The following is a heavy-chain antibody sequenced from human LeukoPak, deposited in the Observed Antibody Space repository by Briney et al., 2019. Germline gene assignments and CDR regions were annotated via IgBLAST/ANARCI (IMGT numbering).Heavy chain of an antibody. CDR2: ISWDGGST. Sequence: GGSLRLSCAASGFTFDDYAMHWVRQAPGKGLEWVSLISWDGGSTDYADSVKGRFTISRDNSKNSLHLQMNRLRPEDSALYYCAKDMWGGGYYDSGSYYGIDYWGQGALVTVSS. CDR1: GFTFDDYA. D-gene: IGHD3-10*01. V-gene: IGHV3-43D*03. J-gene: IGHJ4*02. CDR3: AKDMWGGGYYDSGSYYGIDY.